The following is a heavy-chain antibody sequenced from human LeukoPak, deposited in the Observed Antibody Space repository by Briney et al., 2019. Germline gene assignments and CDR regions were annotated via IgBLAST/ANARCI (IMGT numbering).Heavy chain of an antibody. CDR2: ISSSSSYI. J-gene: IGHJ6*02. CDR3: ARYCSSTSCYGMDV. CDR1: GFTFGSYS. Sequence: GGSLRLSCAASGFTFGSYSMNWVRQAPGKGLEWASSISSSSSYIYYADSVKGRFTISRDNAKNSLYLQMNSLGAEDTAVYYCARYCSSTSCYGMDVWGQGTTVTVSS. D-gene: IGHD2-2*01. V-gene: IGHV3-21*01.